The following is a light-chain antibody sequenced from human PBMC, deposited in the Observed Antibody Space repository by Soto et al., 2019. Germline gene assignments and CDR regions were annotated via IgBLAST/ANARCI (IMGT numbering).Light chain of an antibody. CDR2: YMS. V-gene: IGKV3-11*01. CDR3: QQCYSSPLT. J-gene: IGKJ4*01. CDR1: QYVGTR. Sequence: EIVLTQSPATLSSSPGETATLSCRASQYVGTRLAWYQHKPGQAPRLLIYYMSKRATGIPARFSGSGSGTDFTLTISSLAPEDFATYYCQQCYSSPLTFGGGTKVDI.